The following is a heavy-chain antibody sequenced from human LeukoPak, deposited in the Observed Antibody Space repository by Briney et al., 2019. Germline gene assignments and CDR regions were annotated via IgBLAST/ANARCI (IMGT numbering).Heavy chain of an antibody. CDR3: ARDLGYSSSSSWFDP. D-gene: IGHD6-6*01. J-gene: IGHJ5*02. Sequence: KPSETLSLTCTVSGGSISSYYWSWIRQPAGKGLKWIGRIYTSGSTNYNPSLKSRVTMSVDTSKNQFSLKLSSVTAADTAVYYCARDLGYSSSSSWFDPWGQGTLVTVSS. CDR1: GGSISSYY. V-gene: IGHV4-4*07. CDR2: IYTSGST.